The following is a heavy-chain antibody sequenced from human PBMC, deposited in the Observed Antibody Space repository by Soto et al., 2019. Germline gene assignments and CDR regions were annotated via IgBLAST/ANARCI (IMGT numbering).Heavy chain of an antibody. CDR2: INHSGSF. V-gene: IGHV4-34*01. CDR1: GGSFSDYY. D-gene: IGHD1-26*01. CDR3: ARLSGSNYYTVAY. Sequence: PSETLSLTCAVYGGSFSDYYWSWIRQPPGKGLEWIGEINHSGSFNYNPSLKSRVTISVDTPKNQFSLKLSSMTAADTAVYYCARLSGSNYYTVAYWGQGILVTVS. J-gene: IGHJ4*02.